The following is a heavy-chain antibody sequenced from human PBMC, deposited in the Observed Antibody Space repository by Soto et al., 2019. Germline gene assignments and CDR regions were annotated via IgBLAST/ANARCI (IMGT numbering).Heavy chain of an antibody. CDR2: MNSDGSTT. J-gene: IGHJ2*01. CDR3: ARVGRGFWYFDL. Sequence: EVQLVESGGGLVQPGGSLRLSCAASGFTFSSYWMHWVRQAPGKGLVWVSRMNSDGSTTSYADSVKGRFTISRDNAKNTVYLQMNSLTAEDTAVYYWARVGRGFWYFDLWGRGTLVTVSS. D-gene: IGHD6-25*01. V-gene: IGHV3-74*01. CDR1: GFTFSSYW.